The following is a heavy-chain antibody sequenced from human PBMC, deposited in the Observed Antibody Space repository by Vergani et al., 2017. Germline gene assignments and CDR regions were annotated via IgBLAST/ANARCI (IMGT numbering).Heavy chain of an antibody. Sequence: QVQLQESGPGLVKPSQTLSLTCTVSGGSISSSSYYWGWIRQPPGKGLEWIGSIYYSGSTYYNPSLKSRVTISVDTSKNQFSLKLSSVTAADTAVYYCARGAPSGCYDYWGQGPLGTVSS. V-gene: IGHV4-39*01. CDR1: GGSISSSSYY. J-gene: IGHJ4*02. CDR2: IYYSGST. D-gene: IGHD1-26*01. CDR3: ARGAPSGCYDY.